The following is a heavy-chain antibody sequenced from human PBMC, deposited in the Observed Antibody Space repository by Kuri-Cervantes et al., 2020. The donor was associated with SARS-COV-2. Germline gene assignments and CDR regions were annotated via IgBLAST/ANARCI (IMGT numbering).Heavy chain of an antibody. D-gene: IGHD2-21*01. V-gene: IGHV1-69*10. CDR1: GDTFTYRF. J-gene: IGHJ6*02. CDR2: IIPILGPA. CDR3: ARGGVATPYYAMDV. Sequence: SVKVSCKASGDTFTYRFLHWVRQAPGQRLEWMGGIIPILGPANYAPRFQGRATITADQSTNIAYVELNSLTSEDTAVYYCARGGVATPYYAMDVWGQGTTVTVSS.